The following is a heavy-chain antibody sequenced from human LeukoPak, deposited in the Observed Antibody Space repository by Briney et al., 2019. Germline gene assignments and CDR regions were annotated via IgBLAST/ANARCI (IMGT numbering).Heavy chain of an antibody. CDR3: ARDSLITMVRGVIDY. CDR2: ISSSGSTI. J-gene: IGHJ4*02. V-gene: IGHV3-48*04. CDR1: GFTFSSYS. D-gene: IGHD3-10*01. Sequence: GGSLRLSCAASGFTFSSYSMNWVRQAPGKGLEWVSSISSSGSTIYYADSVKGRFTISRDNAKNSLYLQMNSLRAEDTAVYYCARDSLITMVRGVIDYWGQGTLVTVSS.